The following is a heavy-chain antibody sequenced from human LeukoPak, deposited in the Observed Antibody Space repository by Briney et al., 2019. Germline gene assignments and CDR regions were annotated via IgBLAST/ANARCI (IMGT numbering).Heavy chain of an antibody. J-gene: IGHJ4*02. V-gene: IGHV7-4-1*02. D-gene: IGHD2-2*01. CDR3: ARAASLDY. CDR2: INTNTGKP. Sequence: ASVKVSCKASGYTFTSYAMNWVRQAPGQGLEWMGWINTNTGKPTYAQGFTGRFVFSLDSSVSTAYLQINSPNAEGTAVYYCARAASLDYWGQGTLVTVSS. CDR1: GYTFTSYA.